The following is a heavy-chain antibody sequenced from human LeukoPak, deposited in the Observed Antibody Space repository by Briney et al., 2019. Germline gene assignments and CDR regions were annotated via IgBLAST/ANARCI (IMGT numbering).Heavy chain of an antibody. CDR2: INHSGST. CDR1: GGSFSGYY. J-gene: IGHJ6*03. CDR3: SRGYYDLWSGYQTYCYMDV. Sequence: SETLSLTCAVYGGSFSGYYWSWIRQPPGKGLEWIGEINHSGSTNYNPSLKSRVTISVDTSKNQFSLKLSSVTAADTAVYYCSRGYYDLWSGYQTYCYMDVWGKGTTVTVSS. V-gene: IGHV4-34*01. D-gene: IGHD3-3*01.